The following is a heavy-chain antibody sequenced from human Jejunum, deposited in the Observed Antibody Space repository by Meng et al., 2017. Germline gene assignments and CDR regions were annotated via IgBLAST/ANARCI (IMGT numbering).Heavy chain of an antibody. V-gene: IGHV4-4*02. J-gene: IGHJ4*02. D-gene: IGHD5-18*01. CDR1: GGSTSSVYW. Sequence: QGPLPASGPGLVKPSEPLSLTCAVSGGSTSSVYWWTWVRQSPGKGLEWIGENYHSGSTNYNPSLKSRVTISVDKSKNQFSLKLTSVTAADTAVYYCARGGYYSFDYWGQGTLVTVSS. CDR2: NYHSGST. CDR3: ARGGYYSFDY.